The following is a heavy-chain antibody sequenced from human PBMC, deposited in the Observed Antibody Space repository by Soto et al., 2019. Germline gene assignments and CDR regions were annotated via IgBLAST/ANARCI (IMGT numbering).Heavy chain of an antibody. CDR2: IWYDGSNK. V-gene: IGHV3-33*01. CDR3: ARGGTYYDFWSGYVGGDWFDP. D-gene: IGHD3-3*01. J-gene: IGHJ5*02. Sequence: GGSLRLSCAASGFTFSSYGMHWVRQAPGKGLEWVAVIWYDGSNKYYADSVKGRFTISRDNSKNTLYLQMNSLRAEDTAVYYCARGGTYYDFWSGYVGGDWFDPWGQGTLVTVSS. CDR1: GFTFSSYG.